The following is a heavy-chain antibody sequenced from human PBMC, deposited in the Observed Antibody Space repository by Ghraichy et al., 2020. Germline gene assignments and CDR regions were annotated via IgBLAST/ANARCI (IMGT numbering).Heavy chain of an antibody. CDR2: IYYSGST. Sequence: SETLSLTCTVSGGSVSSGSYYWSWIRQPPGKGLEWIGYIYYSGSTNYNPSLKSRVTISVDTSKNQFSLKLSSVTAADTAVYYCARMRPDSSGWYNTRSYYDGMDVGGQETTVTVSS. J-gene: IGHJ6*02. V-gene: IGHV4-61*01. D-gene: IGHD6-19*01. CDR1: GGSVSSGSYY. CDR3: ARMRPDSSGWYNTRSYYDGMDV.